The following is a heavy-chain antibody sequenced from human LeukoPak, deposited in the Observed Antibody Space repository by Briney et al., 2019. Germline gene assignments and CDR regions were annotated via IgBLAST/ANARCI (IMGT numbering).Heavy chain of an antibody. V-gene: IGHV3-20*04. J-gene: IGHJ4*02. CDR3: ARWYYDSSGRTLYYFDY. D-gene: IGHD3-22*01. CDR2: INWNGGST. CDR1: GFTFDDYG. Sequence: GGSLRLSCAASGFTFDDYGMSWVRQALGKGLEWVSRINWNGGSTGYADSVKGRFTISRDNAKNSLYLQMNSLRAEDTALYYCARWYYDSSGRTLYYFDYWGQGTLVTVSS.